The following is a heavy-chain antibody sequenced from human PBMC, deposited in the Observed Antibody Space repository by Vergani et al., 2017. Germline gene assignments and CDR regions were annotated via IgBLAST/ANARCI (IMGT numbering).Heavy chain of an antibody. D-gene: IGHD6-13*01. V-gene: IGHV1-69*01. J-gene: IGHJ3*02. Sequence: QVQLVQSGAEVKKPGASVKVSCKASGGTFSSYAISWVRQAPGQGLEWMGGIIPIFGTANYAQKFQGRVTITAEESTRTAYMELSSLRSEDTAVYYCARGGSSWYETDAFDIWGQGTMVTVSS. CDR3: ARGGSSWYETDAFDI. CDR1: GGTFSSYA. CDR2: IIPIFGTA.